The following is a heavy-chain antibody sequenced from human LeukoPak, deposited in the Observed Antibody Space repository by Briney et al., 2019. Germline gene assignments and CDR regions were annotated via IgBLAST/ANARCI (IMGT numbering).Heavy chain of an antibody. Sequence: GGSLRLSCAASGFTFSNYDMSWVRQAPGKGLEWVSGISASGDSTYYADSVKGRLTISRDNSKNTLYLQVSSLRDEDTAVYYCASACTSTSCYLPAYWGQGTLVTVSS. V-gene: IGHV3-23*01. D-gene: IGHD2-2*01. CDR2: ISASGDST. CDR1: GFTFSNYD. CDR3: ASACTSTSCYLPAY. J-gene: IGHJ4*02.